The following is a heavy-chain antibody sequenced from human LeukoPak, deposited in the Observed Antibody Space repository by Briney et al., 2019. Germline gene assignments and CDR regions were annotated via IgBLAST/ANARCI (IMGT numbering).Heavy chain of an antibody. CDR2: INSDGSST. CDR3: ARNGEYGDYDY. D-gene: IGHD3-10*01. Sequence: GGSLRLSCAASGFTFSSYAMSWVRQAPGKGLVWVSRINSDGSSTSYADSVKGRFTISRDNAKNTLYLQMNSLRAEDTAVYYCARNGEYGDYDYWGQGTLVTVSS. CDR1: GFTFSSYA. V-gene: IGHV3-74*01. J-gene: IGHJ4*02.